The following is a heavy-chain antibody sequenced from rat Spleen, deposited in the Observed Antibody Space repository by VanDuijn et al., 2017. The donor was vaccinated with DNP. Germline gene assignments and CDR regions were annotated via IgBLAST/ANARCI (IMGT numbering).Heavy chain of an antibody. D-gene: IGHD1-1*01. CDR2: ISYSGSP. Sequence: EVQLQESGPGLVKPSQSLSLTCSVTGYSITSNYWGWIRKFPGNKMEWIGHISYSGSPRYNPSLKSRISITRETSKNKFFLQLDSVTTEDTATYYCARLRLEWELRAMDAWGQGTSVTVSS. V-gene: IGHV3-1*01. CDR1: GYSITSNY. CDR3: ARLRLEWELRAMDA. J-gene: IGHJ4*01.